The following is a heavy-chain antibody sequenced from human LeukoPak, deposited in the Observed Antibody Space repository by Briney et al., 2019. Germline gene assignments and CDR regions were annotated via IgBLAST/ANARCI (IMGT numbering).Heavy chain of an antibody. Sequence: ASVKVSCKASGYTFTSYDINWVRQAPGQGLEWMGRINPNSGGTNYAQKFQGRVTMTRDTSISTACMELSRLRSDDTAVYYCARRGYCSSTSCYNGFDYWGQGTLVTVSS. D-gene: IGHD2-2*02. CDR1: GYTFTSYD. J-gene: IGHJ4*02. V-gene: IGHV1-2*06. CDR3: ARRGYCSSTSCYNGFDY. CDR2: INPNSGGT.